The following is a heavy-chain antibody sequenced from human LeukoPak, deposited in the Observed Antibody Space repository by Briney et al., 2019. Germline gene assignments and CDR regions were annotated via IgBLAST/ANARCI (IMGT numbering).Heavy chain of an antibody. CDR3: ARITYDFWSGYYMPDDP. Sequence: SVKVSCKASGGTFSSYAISWVRQAPGQGLEWMGRIIPIFGTANYAQKFQGRVTITTDESTSTACMELSSLRSEDTAVYYCARITYDFWSGYYMPDDPWGQGTLVTVSS. D-gene: IGHD3-3*01. V-gene: IGHV1-69*05. CDR1: GGTFSSYA. J-gene: IGHJ5*02. CDR2: IIPIFGTA.